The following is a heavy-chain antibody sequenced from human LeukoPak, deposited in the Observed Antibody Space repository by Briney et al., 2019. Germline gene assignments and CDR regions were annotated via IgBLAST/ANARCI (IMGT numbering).Heavy chain of an antibody. J-gene: IGHJ5*02. CDR1: GGSFSGYY. Sequence: SETLSLTCAVYGGSFSGYYWSWIRQPPGKGLEWIGEINHSGSTNYNPSLKSRVTISVDTSKNQFSLKLSSVTAADTAVYYCARAGIAVAGLNWFDPWGQGTLATVSS. D-gene: IGHD6-19*01. CDR2: INHSGST. CDR3: ARAGIAVAGLNWFDP. V-gene: IGHV4-34*01.